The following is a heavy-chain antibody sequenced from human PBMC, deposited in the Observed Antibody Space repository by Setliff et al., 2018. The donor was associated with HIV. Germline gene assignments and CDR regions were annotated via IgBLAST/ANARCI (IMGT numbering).Heavy chain of an antibody. J-gene: IGHJ6*04. CDR3: ASGKGVRGVIITGGLDV. Sequence: PSETLSLTCTVSGGSISNYYWSWIRQSPEKGLEWIGYIHYSGSTNYNPSLKSRVTISLDTSKNQFSLKLSSVTAADTAVYYCASGKGVRGVIITGGLDVWGKGTTVTVSS. CDR2: IHYSGST. CDR1: GGSISNYY. V-gene: IGHV4-59*08. D-gene: IGHD3-10*01.